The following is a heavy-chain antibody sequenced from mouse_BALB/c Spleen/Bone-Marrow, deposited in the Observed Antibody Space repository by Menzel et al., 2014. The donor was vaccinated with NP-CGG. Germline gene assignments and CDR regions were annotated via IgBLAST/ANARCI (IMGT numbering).Heavy chain of an antibody. J-gene: IGHJ4*01. CDR2: IYPGDGST. Sequence: QVQLQQSGPELVKPGASVKMSCKASGYTFTSYYIHWVKQRPGQGLEWIGWIYPGDGSTKYNEKFKGKTTLTADKSSSTAYMLLSSLTSEDSAIYFCAYAMDYWGQGTSVTVSS. CDR3: AYAMDY. CDR1: GYTFTSYY. V-gene: IGHV1S56*01.